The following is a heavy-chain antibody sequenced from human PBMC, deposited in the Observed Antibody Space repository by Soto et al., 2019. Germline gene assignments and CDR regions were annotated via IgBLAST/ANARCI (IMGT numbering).Heavy chain of an antibody. CDR2: ISAYNGNT. J-gene: IGHJ1*01. V-gene: IGHV1-18*01. CDR3: ARDQRIAVAGGRGFQH. Sequence: RASVKVSCKASGYTFTSYGISWVRQAPGQGLEWMGWISAYNGNTNYAQNLQGRVTMTTDTSTSTAYMELRSLRSDDTAVYYCARDQRIAVAGGRGFQHSGQGTLDIVSS. D-gene: IGHD6-13*01. CDR1: GYTFTSYG.